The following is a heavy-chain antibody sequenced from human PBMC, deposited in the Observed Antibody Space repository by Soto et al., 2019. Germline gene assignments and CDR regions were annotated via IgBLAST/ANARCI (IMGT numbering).Heavy chain of an antibody. CDR1: GFTFSDYY. Sequence: GGSLRLSCAASGFTFSDYYMSWIRQAPGKGLEWVSYISSSGSTIYYADSVKGRFTISRDNAKNSLYLQMNSLRAEDTAVYYCAVVAVADNFDYWGQGTLVTVSS. CDR2: ISSSGSTI. V-gene: IGHV3-11*01. D-gene: IGHD6-19*01. CDR3: AVVAVADNFDY. J-gene: IGHJ4*02.